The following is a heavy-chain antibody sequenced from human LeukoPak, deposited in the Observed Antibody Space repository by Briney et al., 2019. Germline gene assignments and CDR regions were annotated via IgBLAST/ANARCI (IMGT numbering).Heavy chain of an antibody. CDR2: IKSKADGETI. CDR1: GFTFTNAW. CDR3: STLASRGLSDS. Sequence: GSLRLSCAASGFTFTNAWMNWVRQAPGKGLEWVGRIKSKADGETIDYAAPVKGRFTFSRDDSKNMLYLQMNSLKSEDTAVYYCSTLASRGLSDSWGQGTLVTVSS. D-gene: IGHD2-15*01. V-gene: IGHV3-15*07. J-gene: IGHJ4*02.